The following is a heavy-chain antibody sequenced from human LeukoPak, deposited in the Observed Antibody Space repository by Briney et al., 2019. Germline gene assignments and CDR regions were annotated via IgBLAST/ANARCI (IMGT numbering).Heavy chain of an antibody. D-gene: IGHD2-15*01. Sequence: GGSLRLSCAASGFTFSSYSINWVRQAPGKGLEWVANIKQDGSEKYYVDSVKGRFTISRDNAKNSLYLQMNSLRAEDTAVYYCARARASGRSGFDYWGQGTLVTVSS. J-gene: IGHJ4*02. CDR3: ARARASGRSGFDY. CDR2: IKQDGSEK. CDR1: GFTFSSYS. V-gene: IGHV3-7*01.